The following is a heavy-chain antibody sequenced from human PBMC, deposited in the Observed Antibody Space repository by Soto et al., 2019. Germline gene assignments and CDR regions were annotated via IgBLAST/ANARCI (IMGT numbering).Heavy chain of an antibody. V-gene: IGHV4-59*01. Sequence: SETLSLTCTVSGGSISSYYWSWIRQPPGKGLEWIGYIYYSGSTNYNPSLKSRVTISVDTSKNQFSLKLSSVTAADTAVYYCAKDPFPLSPGTYNWFDPWGQGTLVTVSS. J-gene: IGHJ5*02. CDR2: IYYSGST. CDR1: GGSISSYY. CDR3: AKDPFPLSPGTYNWFDP. D-gene: IGHD1-26*01.